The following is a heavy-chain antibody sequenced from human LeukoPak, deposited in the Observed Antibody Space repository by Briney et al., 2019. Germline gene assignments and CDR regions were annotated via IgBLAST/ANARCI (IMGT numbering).Heavy chain of an antibody. CDR1: GGSISSSSYY. D-gene: IGHD3-10*01. CDR3: ARDGLGVTMVRGVKGFDP. Sequence: SETLSLTCTVSGGSISSSSYYWGWIRQPPGKGLEWIGSIYYSGSTYYNPSLKSRVTISVDTSKNQFSLKLSSVTAADTAVCYCARDGLGVTMVRGVKGFDPWGQGTLVTVSS. CDR2: IYYSGST. J-gene: IGHJ5*02. V-gene: IGHV4-39*07.